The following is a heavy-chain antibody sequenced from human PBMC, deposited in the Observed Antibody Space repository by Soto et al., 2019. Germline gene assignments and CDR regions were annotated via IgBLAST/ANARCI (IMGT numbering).Heavy chain of an antibody. CDR3: ARDQPDSSGYIDY. CDR1: GFTFSSYA. V-gene: IGHV3-30-3*01. CDR2: ISYDGSNK. Sequence: GGSLRLSCAASGFTFSSYAMHWVRQAPGKGLEWVAVISYDGSNKYYADSVKGRFTISRDNSKNTLYLQMNSLRAEDTAVYYCARDQPDSSGYIDYWGQGTLVTVSS. J-gene: IGHJ4*02. D-gene: IGHD3-22*01.